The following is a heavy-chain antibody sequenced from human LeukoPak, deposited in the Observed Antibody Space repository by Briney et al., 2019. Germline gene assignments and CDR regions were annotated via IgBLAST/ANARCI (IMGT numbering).Heavy chain of an antibody. CDR3: ATYTQHFGAPGGADY. CDR2: INKDGSEK. V-gene: IGHV3-7*03. CDR1: RLTFSGYW. D-gene: IGHD2-8*02. Sequence: GGSLRLSCVVSRLTFSGYWMRWVRQAPGKGLEWVAAINKDGSEKRCVDSVEGRFTISRDNARNSVYLQMTSLGAEDTAVYYCATYTQHFGAPGGADYWGQGTLVTVSS. J-gene: IGHJ4*02.